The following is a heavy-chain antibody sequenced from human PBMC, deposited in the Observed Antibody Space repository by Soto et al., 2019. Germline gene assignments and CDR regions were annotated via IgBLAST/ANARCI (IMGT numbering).Heavy chain of an antibody. CDR1: GGSISPYY. J-gene: IGHJ4*01. CDR3: AKGGTSSLPFDY. Sequence: QVQLQESGPGLVKPSETLSLTCTVSGGSISPYYWSWIRQPPGKGLEWIGNIHYSGNTDYNPYYPPLKSRVTISLDTSTNQFSLQLTSVTTADTAVYYCAKGGTSSLPFDYWGHGILVTVSS. D-gene: IGHD2-2*01. CDR2: IHYSGNT. V-gene: IGHV4-59*01.